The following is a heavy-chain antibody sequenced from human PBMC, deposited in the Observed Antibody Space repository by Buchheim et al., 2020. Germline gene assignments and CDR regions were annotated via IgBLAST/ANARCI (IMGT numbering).Heavy chain of an antibody. J-gene: IGHJ6*02. V-gene: IGHV3-33*01. CDR2: IYYDGSNK. CDR3: ARQGAPQVGFAMDV. D-gene: IGHD1-26*01. Sequence: QVQLVESGGGVGQPGRSLGLSCAASGFTFSSYGMHWVRQAPGKGLEWVAVIYYDGSNKYYADSVKGRFTISRDTSKNTLYLQMNSLRAEDMAVYYCARQGAPQVGFAMDVWGQGTT. CDR1: GFTFSSYG.